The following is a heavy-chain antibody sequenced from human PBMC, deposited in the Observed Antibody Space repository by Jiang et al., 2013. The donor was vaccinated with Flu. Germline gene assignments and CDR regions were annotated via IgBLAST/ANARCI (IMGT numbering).Heavy chain of an antibody. Sequence: SGGRRGPAWRSLRLSCASLWIHLQKLWPCTGSARLQARGWSGWLLYHMIGGNNYYADSVKGRFTVSRDNSKNTLYLQMNSLRAEDTAVYYCAKDRLQWLHSAFYFDYWGRGTRVTVSS. J-gene: IGHJ4*02. D-gene: IGHD6-19*01. CDR3: AKDRLQWLHSAFYFDY. V-gene: IGHV3-30*18. CDR2: YHMIGGNN. CDR1: IHLQKLW.